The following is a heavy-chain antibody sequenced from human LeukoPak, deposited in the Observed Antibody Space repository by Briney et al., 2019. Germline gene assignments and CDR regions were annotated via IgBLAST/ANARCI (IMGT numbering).Heavy chain of an antibody. D-gene: IGHD3-22*01. CDR2: MYNSGTT. CDR3: ARAPHSYDSATNSVQQYFDL. J-gene: IGHJ2*01. CDR1: GASISSYY. Sequence: SETLSLTCTVSGASISSYYWSWIRQPAGKGLGWIGYMYNSGTTNYNPSLKSRVTISVDTSKNQFSLKLSSVTAADMAVYYCARAPHSYDSATNSVQQYFDLWGRGTLITVSS. V-gene: IGHV4-59*01.